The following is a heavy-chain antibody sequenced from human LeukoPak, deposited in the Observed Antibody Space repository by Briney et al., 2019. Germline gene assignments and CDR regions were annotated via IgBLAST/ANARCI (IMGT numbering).Heavy chain of an antibody. CDR2: IYNSGST. J-gene: IGHJ4*02. Sequence: SETLSLTCTVSGGSISNNYWSWIRQPPGKGLEWIGYIYNSGSTNYNPSLKSRVTISEDTSKNQFSLRLSSVTAADTAVYYCARLYTVVGFEHWGQGTLVTVSS. V-gene: IGHV4-59*08. CDR3: ARLYTVVGFEH. CDR1: GGSISNNY. D-gene: IGHD4-23*01.